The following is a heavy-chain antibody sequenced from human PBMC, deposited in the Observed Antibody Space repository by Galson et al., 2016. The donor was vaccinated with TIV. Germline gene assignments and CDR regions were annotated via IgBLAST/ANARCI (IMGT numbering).Heavy chain of an antibody. CDR3: ARDRGSMTMILVVDYYYGMDV. Sequence: SVKVSCKASGYTFSYYGISWVRRAPGQGLEWMGWISGHSGNTDYARKSQGRLVMTTDTSTGTAFMEVRSLTSDDTAVYYCARDRGSMTMILVVDYYYGMDVWGQGTTVTVSS. CDR2: ISGHSGNT. D-gene: IGHD3-22*01. V-gene: IGHV1-18*04. CDR1: GYTFSYYG. J-gene: IGHJ6*02.